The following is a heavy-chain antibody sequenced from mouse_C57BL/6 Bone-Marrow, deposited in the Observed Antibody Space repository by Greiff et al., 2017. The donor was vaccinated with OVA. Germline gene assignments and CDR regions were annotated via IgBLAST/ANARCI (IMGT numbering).Heavy chain of an antibody. CDR3: AKRNYSNLSWFAY. J-gene: IGHJ3*01. V-gene: IGHV1-81*01. D-gene: IGHD2-5*01. Sequence: VKLMESGAELARPGASVKLSCKASGYTFTSYGISWVKQRTGQGLEWIGEIYPRSGNTYYHEKFKGKATLTADKSSSTAYLELRSLTSEDSAVYFCAKRNYSNLSWFAYWGQGTLVTVSA. CDR1: GYTFTSYG. CDR2: IYPRSGNT.